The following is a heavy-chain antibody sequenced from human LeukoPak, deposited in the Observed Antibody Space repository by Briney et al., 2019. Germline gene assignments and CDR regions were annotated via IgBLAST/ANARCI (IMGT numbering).Heavy chain of an antibody. CDR2: INPSGGST. CDR1: GYTFTSYY. Sequence: ASVKVSCKASGYTFTSYYMHWVRQAPGQGLKWMGIINPSGGSTSYAQKFQGRVTMTRDTSTSTVYMELSSLRSEDTAVYYCARAGYCSSTSCSDYFDYWGQGTLVTVSS. J-gene: IGHJ4*02. V-gene: IGHV1-46*01. D-gene: IGHD2-2*01. CDR3: ARAGYCSSTSCSDYFDY.